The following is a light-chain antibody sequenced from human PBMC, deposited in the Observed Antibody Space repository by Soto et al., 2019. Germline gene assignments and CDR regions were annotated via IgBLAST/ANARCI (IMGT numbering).Light chain of an antibody. Sequence: QSALTQPASVSGSPGQSITISCTGTRSDVGRYNYVSWYQQHPGKAPKLMIYEVTYRPSGVSARFSGSKSGNTASLTISGLQAEDEADYYCQSYDSSQSGWVFGGGTKLTVL. J-gene: IGLJ3*02. CDR1: RSDVGRYNY. V-gene: IGLV2-14*01. CDR2: EVT. CDR3: QSYDSSQSGWV.